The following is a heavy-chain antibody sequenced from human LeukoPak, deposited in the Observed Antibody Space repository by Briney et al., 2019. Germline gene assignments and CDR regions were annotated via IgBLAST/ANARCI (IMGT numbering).Heavy chain of an antibody. CDR1: GYTFTSYY. CDR3: ARDASSGWYFGAPDYYYLDV. V-gene: IGHV1-18*04. D-gene: IGHD6-19*01. Sequence: GASVKVSCKASGYTFTSYYMHWVRQAPGQGLEWMGWISAYNGYTDYAQKLQGRVTMTRDTSTSTAYMELRSLRSDDTAVYYFARDASSGWYFGAPDYYYLDVWGKGTTVTVSS. CDR2: ISAYNGYT. J-gene: IGHJ6*03.